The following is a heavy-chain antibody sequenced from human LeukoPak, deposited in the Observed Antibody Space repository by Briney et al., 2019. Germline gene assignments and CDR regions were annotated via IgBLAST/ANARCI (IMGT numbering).Heavy chain of an antibody. CDR2: ISGSGGNT. CDR1: GFTFSSYA. V-gene: IGHV3-23*01. Sequence: GGSLRLSCAASGFTFSSYAMSWVRQTPGKGLEWVSAISGSGGNTYYADSVKGRFTISRDNSKNTLSLQMNSLRAEDTAVYYCAKDPPYSSSENDYWGQGTLVTVSS. CDR3: AKDPPYSSSENDY. D-gene: IGHD6-6*01. J-gene: IGHJ4*02.